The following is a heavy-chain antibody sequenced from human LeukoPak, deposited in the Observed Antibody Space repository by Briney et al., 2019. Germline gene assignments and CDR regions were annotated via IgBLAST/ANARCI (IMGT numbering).Heavy chain of an antibody. CDR2: INHSGST. D-gene: IGHD2-2*01. V-gene: IGHV4-34*01. J-gene: IGHJ4*02. CDR1: GGSFSGYY. Sequence: SETLSLTCAVYGGSFSGYYWSWIRQPPGKGLEWIGEINHSGSTNYNPSLKSRVTISVDTSKNQFSLKLSSVTAADTAVYYCARGAGYCTSTSCHLWSDYWGQGTLVTVSS. CDR3: ARGAGYCTSTSCHLWSDY.